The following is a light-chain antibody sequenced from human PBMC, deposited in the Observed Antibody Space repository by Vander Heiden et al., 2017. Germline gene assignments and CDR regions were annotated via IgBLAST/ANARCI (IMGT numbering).Light chain of an antibody. CDR3: QQYDDTPYT. CDR1: QSVLYSSNNKDY. V-gene: IGKV4-1*01. Sequence: DIVMTQSPDSLAVSLGERATINCKSSQSVLYSSNNKDYLAWYQQKAGQPPKLLIYWASTRGSGVPDRFSGSGSGTDFTLTISTLQAEDVAVYYCQQYDDTPYTFGQGTKMEIK. J-gene: IGKJ2*01. CDR2: WAS.